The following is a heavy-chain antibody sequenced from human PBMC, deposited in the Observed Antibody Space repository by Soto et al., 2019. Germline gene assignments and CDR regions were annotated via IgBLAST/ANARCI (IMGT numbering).Heavy chain of an antibody. CDR3: AKDTPPIPNDGSGSLDY. J-gene: IGHJ4*02. D-gene: IGHD3-10*01. Sequence: SETLSLTCAVSGRSIISNYLWAWIRQSPGKGLVWIGSIYHSGTTYYNPSLARRVIISLDTSESRFALRLTSVTAADSALYYCAKDTPPIPNDGSGSLDYWGQGTLVTVSS. V-gene: IGHV4-38-2*02. CDR2: IYHSGTT. CDR1: GRSIISNYL.